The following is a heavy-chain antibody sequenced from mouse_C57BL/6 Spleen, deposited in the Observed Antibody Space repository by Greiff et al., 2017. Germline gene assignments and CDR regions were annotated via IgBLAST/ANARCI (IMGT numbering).Heavy chain of an antibody. J-gene: IGHJ3*01. CDR3: ARHGRVLLRSFMITTEDGWFAY. D-gene: IGHD1-1*01. CDR1: GYTFTEYT. CDR2: VYPGSGSI. Sequence: VQLQQSGAELVKPGASVKLSCKASGYTFTEYTIHWVKQRPGQGLEWIGGVYPGSGSIKYNEKFKDKATLTADKSSSTVYMELSRLTSEDSAVYFCARHGRVLLRSFMITTEDGWFAYWGQGTLVTVSA. V-gene: IGHV1-62-2*01.